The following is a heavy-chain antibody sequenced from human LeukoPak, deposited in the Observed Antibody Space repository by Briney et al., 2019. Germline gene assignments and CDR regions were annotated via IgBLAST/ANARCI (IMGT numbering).Heavy chain of an antibody. CDR1: GGSITSGNYY. CDR3: ARGYDYGDYWFDP. CDR2: IYTGGST. J-gene: IGHJ5*02. D-gene: IGHD4-17*01. V-gene: IGHV4-61*02. Sequence: SETLSLTCTVSGGSITSGNYYWTWIRQPAGKGLEWIGRIYTGGSTNYNPSPKSRVTISMDTSKNQFSLNLSSVTAADTAVYYCARGYDYGDYWFDPWGQGTLVTVSS.